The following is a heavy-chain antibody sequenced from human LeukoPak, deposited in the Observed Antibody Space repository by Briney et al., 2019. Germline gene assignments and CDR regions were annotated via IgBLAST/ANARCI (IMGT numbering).Heavy chain of an antibody. D-gene: IGHD3-22*01. CDR1: GFTFSSYG. Sequence: PGGSLRLSCAASGFTFSSYGMHWVRQAPGKGLEWVAVISYDGSNKYYADSVKGRFTISRDNSKNTLYLQMNSLRAEGTAVYYCAKDGGDSSGYYPDYWGQGTLVTVSS. J-gene: IGHJ4*02. CDR3: AKDGGDSSGYYPDY. CDR2: ISYDGSNK. V-gene: IGHV3-30*18.